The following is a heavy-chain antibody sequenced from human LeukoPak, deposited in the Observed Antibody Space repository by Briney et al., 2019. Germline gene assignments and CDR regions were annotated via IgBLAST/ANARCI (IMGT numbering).Heavy chain of an antibody. Sequence: PGGSLGLSCAASGFTFSSYWMSWVRQAPGEGLEWVAKINQDGTEKAYVDSVRGRFTISRDNAKNSLFLQMNSLRAEDTAVYYCARGPLIAAAGTWWGQGTLVTVSP. J-gene: IGHJ4*02. CDR1: GFTFSSYW. CDR2: INQDGTEK. V-gene: IGHV3-7*03. CDR3: ARGPLIAAAGTW. D-gene: IGHD6-13*01.